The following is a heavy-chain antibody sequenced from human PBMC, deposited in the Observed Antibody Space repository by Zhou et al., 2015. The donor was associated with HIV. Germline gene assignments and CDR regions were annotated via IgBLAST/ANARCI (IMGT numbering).Heavy chain of an antibody. CDR1: GYTSTKYD. CDR2: MNPKSGNI. CDR3: ARLISALWQRPTTHWFDP. J-gene: IGHJ5*02. V-gene: IGHV1-8*01. D-gene: IGHD2-15*01. Sequence: QVQLVQSGAEVKKPGSSVKVSCKTSGYTSTKYDITWVRQATGQGLEWMGWMNPKSGNIAYAQKFQGRVTMTRNTSINTAYMELRSLRSEDTAVYYCARLISALWQRPTTHWFDPWGRGKAWSPSP.